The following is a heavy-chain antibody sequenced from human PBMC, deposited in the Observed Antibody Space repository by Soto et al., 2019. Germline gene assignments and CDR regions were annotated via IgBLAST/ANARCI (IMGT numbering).Heavy chain of an antibody. CDR3: ARDRNRRGGSYFVDY. J-gene: IGHJ4*02. CDR1: GFTFSSYA. D-gene: IGHD1-26*01. Sequence: QVQLVESGGGVVQPGRSLRLSCAASGFTFSSYAMHWVRQAPGKGLEWVAVISYDGSNKYYADSVKGRFTISRDNSKNTLYLQMNSLRAEDTAVYYCARDRNRRGGSYFVDYLGQGTLVTVSS. V-gene: IGHV3-30-3*01. CDR2: ISYDGSNK.